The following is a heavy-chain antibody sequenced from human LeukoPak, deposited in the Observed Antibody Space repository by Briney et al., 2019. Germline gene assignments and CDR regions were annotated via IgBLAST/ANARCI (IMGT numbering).Heavy chain of an antibody. D-gene: IGHD3-22*01. Sequence: VASVKVSCKASGYTFTSYGISWVRQAPGQGLEWMGWISAYNGNTNYAQKLQGRVTMTTDTSTSTAYMELRSLRSDDTAVYYCARVSHYYDSSGYYYWGQGTLVTVSS. J-gene: IGHJ4*02. CDR2: ISAYNGNT. CDR3: ARVSHYYDSSGYYY. CDR1: GYTFTSYG. V-gene: IGHV1-18*01.